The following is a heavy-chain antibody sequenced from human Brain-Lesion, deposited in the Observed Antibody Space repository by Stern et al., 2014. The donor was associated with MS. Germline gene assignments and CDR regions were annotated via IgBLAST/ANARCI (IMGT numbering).Heavy chain of an antibody. CDR3: ARDQRGITIFGVVTDYYYLGMDV. D-gene: IGHD3-3*01. Sequence: QVQLVQSGAEVKKPGASVKVSCKTSVYIFTDYYIHWVRQAPGQGLEWMAWINPNTGGTKYAQKFQGRVTMSRDTSISTAYVELSSLTSDDTAVYYCARDQRGITIFGVVTDYYYLGMDVWGQGTTVTVSS. CDR1: VYIFTDYY. J-gene: IGHJ6*02. CDR2: INPNTGGT. V-gene: IGHV1-2*02.